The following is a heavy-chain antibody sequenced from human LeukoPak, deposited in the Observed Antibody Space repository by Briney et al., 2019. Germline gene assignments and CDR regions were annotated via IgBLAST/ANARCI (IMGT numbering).Heavy chain of an antibody. J-gene: IGHJ4*02. V-gene: IGHV4-30-2*01. CDR1: GGSISSGGYS. CDR3: ARGAYFDY. CDR2: IYHSGST. Sequence: PSQTLSLTCAVSGGSISSGGYSWSWIRQPPGKGLEWIGYIYHSGSTYYNPSHKSRVTISVDRSKNQFSLKLSSVTAADTAVYYCARGAYFDYWGQGTLVTVSS.